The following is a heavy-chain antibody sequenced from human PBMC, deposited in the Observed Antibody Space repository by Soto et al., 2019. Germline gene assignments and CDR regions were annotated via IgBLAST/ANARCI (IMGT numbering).Heavy chain of an antibody. CDR2: IYYSGST. CDR1: GGSISSSSYY. J-gene: IGHJ2*01. V-gene: IGHV4-39*01. Sequence: QLQLQESGPGLVKPSETLSLTCTVSGGSISSSSYYWGWIRQPPGKGLEWIGSIYYSGSTYYNPSLKSRVTISVDTSKNQFSLKLSSVTAADTAVYYCARSDLEWILQPTTYWYFDLWGRGTLVTVSS. CDR3: ARSDLEWILQPTTYWYFDL. D-gene: IGHD3-3*01.